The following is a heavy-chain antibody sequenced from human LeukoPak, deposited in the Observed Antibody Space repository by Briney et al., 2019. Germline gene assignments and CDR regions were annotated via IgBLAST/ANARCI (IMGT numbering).Heavy chain of an antibody. CDR2: IYYSGST. Sequence: SETLSLTCTVSGGSISSYYWSWIRQPPGKGLKWIGYIYYSGSTNYNPSLKSRVTISVDTSKNQFSLKLSSVTAADTAAYYCARNTYYYDSSGLNFDYWGQGTLVTVSS. D-gene: IGHD3-22*01. CDR1: GGSISSYY. V-gene: IGHV4-59*01. J-gene: IGHJ4*02. CDR3: ARNTYYYDSSGLNFDY.